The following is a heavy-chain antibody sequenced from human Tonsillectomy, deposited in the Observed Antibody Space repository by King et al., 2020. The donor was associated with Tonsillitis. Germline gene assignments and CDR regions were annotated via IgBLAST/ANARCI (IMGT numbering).Heavy chain of an antibody. CDR1: GYSFTSYW. CDR3: ARPVAGTMSREIEIDY. D-gene: IGHD6-19*01. V-gene: IGHV5-51*01. Sequence: VQLVESGAEVKKPGESLKISCKGSGYSFTSYWIGWVRQMPGKGLEWMGIIYPGDSDTRYSPSFQGQVTISADKSISTAYLQWSSLKASDTAMYYCARPVAGTMSREIEIDYWGQGTLVTVSS. J-gene: IGHJ4*02. CDR2: IYPGDSDT.